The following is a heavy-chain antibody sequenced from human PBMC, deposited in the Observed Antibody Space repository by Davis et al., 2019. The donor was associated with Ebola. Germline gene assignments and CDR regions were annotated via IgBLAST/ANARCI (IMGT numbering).Heavy chain of an antibody. CDR1: GGSFSGYY. Sequence: SETLSLTCAVYGGSFSGYYWSWIRQPPGKGLEWIGEINHSGSTNYSPSLKSRVTISVDTSKNQFSLKLSSVTAADTAVYYCASLKQWLRGDVWGQGTTVTVSS. CDR3: ASLKQWLRGDV. V-gene: IGHV4-34*01. D-gene: IGHD5-12*01. J-gene: IGHJ6*02. CDR2: INHSGST.